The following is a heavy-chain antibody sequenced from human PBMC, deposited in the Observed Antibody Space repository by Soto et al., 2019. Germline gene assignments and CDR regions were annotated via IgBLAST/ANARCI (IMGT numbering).Heavy chain of an antibody. CDR3: ARHPRVGDGDIYWYFDL. V-gene: IGHV4-39*01. Sequence: QLQLQESGPGLVKPSETLSLTCTVSGGSISSSSYYWGWIRQPPGKGLEWIGSIYYSGSTYYNPSLKSRVTISVDTSKNQFSLKLSSVTAADTAVYYCARHPRVGDGDIYWYFDLWGRGTLVTVSS. CDR2: IYYSGST. D-gene: IGHD4-17*01. CDR1: GGSISSSSYY. J-gene: IGHJ2*01.